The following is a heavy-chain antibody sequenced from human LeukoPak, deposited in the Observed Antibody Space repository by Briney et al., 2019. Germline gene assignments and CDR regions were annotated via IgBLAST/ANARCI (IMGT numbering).Heavy chain of an antibody. CDR1: GFTFSSYS. J-gene: IGHJ6*02. D-gene: IGHD2-15*01. CDR3: ARTTGYCSGGSCYSGGYYYYGMDV. Sequence: GGSLRLSCAASGFTFSSYSMSWVRQAPGKGVEGGSSITGSGGTTQYADSVRGRFTISRDNSKNTLYLQMNSLRAEDTAVYYCARTTGYCSGGSCYSGGYYYYGMDVWGQGTTVTVSS. V-gene: IGHV3-23*01. CDR2: ITGSGGTT.